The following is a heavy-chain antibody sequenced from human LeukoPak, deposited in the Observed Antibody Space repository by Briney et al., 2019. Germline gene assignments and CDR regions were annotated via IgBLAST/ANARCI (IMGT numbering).Heavy chain of an antibody. J-gene: IGHJ6*02. CDR3: VRDLDSGYDSYYYYGMDV. V-gene: IGHV3-30-3*01. CDR1: GFTFSSYA. D-gene: IGHD5-12*01. Sequence: GGSLRLSCAASGFTFSSYAMHWVRQAPGKGLEWVAVISYDGSNKYYADSVKGRFTISRDNSKNTLYLQMNSLRAEDTAVYYCVRDLDSGYDSYYYYGMDVWGQGTTVTVSS. CDR2: ISYDGSNK.